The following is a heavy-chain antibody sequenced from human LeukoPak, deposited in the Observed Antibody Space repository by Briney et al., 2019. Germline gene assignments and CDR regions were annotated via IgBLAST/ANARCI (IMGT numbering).Heavy chain of an antibody. D-gene: IGHD3-16*01. CDR3: ARDRPRMIMFGGPYYFDY. CDR2: INTNTGNP. Sequence: ASVKVSCKASGYTFISYAMNWVRQAPGQGLEWMGWINTNTGNPTYAQGFTGRFVFSLDTSVSTAYLQISSLKAEDTAVYYCARDRPRMIMFGGPYYFDYWGQGTLVTVSS. V-gene: IGHV7-4-1*02. J-gene: IGHJ4*02. CDR1: GYTFISYA.